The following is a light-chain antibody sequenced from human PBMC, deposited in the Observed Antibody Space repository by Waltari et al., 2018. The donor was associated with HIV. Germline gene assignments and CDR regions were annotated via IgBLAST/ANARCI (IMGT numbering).Light chain of an antibody. J-gene: IGKJ4*01. V-gene: IGKV1-5*03. CDR1: QSIGDL. CDR2: KAS. Sequence: DIQLTQSTSTLSASVGDRVTITFRASQSIGDLLAWYPQKQGGAPKVLVWKASSLQSGVPSRFSGRGSGTEFTLTINSLQPDDFATYYCQQYSTCFRTFGGGTKVDIK. CDR3: QQYSTCFRT.